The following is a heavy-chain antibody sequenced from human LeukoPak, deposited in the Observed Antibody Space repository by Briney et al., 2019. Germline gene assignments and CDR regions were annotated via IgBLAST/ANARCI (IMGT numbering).Heavy chain of an antibody. CDR3: AKWGDYDILTGYYDSDY. CDR1: GFTFSNYA. J-gene: IGHJ4*02. CDR2: IGGRGGGT. Sequence: GASLRLSCAASGFTFSNYAVSWVRQAPGKGLEWVSAIGGRGGGTYYADSVKGRFTVSRDDSKNTLYLQMNSLRAEDTAVYYCAKWGDYDILTGYYDSDYWGQGTLVTVSS. V-gene: IGHV3-23*01. D-gene: IGHD3-9*01.